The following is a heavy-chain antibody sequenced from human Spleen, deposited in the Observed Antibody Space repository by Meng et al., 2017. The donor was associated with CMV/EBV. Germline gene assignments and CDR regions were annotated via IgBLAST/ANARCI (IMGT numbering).Heavy chain of an antibody. CDR2: ISAYNGNT. CDR1: GYTFTGYY. V-gene: IGHV1-18*04. D-gene: IGHD5/OR15-5a*01. Sequence: ASVKVSCKASGYTFTGYYIHWVRQAPGQGPEWMGWISAYNGNTVYTQNFQGRVTMTTDTATTTAYMELRSLRSDDTAIYYCARGVGKRTVSSYFDYWGQGTQVTVSS. J-gene: IGHJ4*02. CDR3: ARGVGKRTVSSYFDY.